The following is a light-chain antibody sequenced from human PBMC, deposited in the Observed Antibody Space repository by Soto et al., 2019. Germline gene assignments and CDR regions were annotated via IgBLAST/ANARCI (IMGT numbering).Light chain of an antibody. J-gene: IGKJ1*01. CDR2: GAS. CDR3: QQYNNWPPWT. CDR1: QSINTN. V-gene: IGKV3-15*01. Sequence: EIVLTQSPATLSVSQVERSTFSLSASQSINTNLAWFQLKPGQAPRLLIYGASIRAAGIPARFSGSGSGTEFTLTISSLQSEDFAVYYCQQYNNWPPWTFGQGTKVDI.